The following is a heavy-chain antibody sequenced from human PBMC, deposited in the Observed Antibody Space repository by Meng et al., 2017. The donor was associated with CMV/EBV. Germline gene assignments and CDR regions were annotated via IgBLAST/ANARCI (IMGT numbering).Heavy chain of an antibody. CDR1: GYTFTSYG. D-gene: IGHD3-3*01. CDR2: ISAYNGNT. CDR3: ARGTSYDFWGGYPPSSFDY. J-gene: IGHJ4*02. Sequence: ASANVSCKASGYTFTSYGISWVRQYPGQGLEWMGWISAYNGNTNYAQKLQGRVTMTTDTSTSTAYMVLRSLRSDDTAVYYCARGTSYDFWGGYPPSSFDYWGQGTLVTVSS. V-gene: IGHV1-18*01.